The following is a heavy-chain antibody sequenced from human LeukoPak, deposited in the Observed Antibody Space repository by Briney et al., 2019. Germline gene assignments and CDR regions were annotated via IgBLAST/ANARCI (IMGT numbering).Heavy chain of an antibody. V-gene: IGHV4-4*07. CDR2: IYTSGST. D-gene: IGHD6-19*01. CDR3: ARSLAVAGTRAAFDY. Sequence: SETLSLTCTVSGGSISSYYWSWIRQPAGKGLEWIGRIYTSGSTNYNPSLKSRVTMSVDTSKNQLSLKLSSVTAADTAVYYCARSLAVAGTRAAFDYWGQGTLVTVSS. J-gene: IGHJ4*02. CDR1: GGSISSYY.